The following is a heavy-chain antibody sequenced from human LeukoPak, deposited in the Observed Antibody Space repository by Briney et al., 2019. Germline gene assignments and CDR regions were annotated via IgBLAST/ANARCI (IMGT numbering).Heavy chain of an antibody. CDR3: AKVPYDSSGSYYYGMDV. CDR1: GFTFSSYG. J-gene: IGHJ6*02. D-gene: IGHD3-22*01. Sequence: PGRSLRLSCAASGFTFSSYGMHWVRQAPGKGLEWVAVISYDGSNKYYADSVKGRFTISRDNSKNTLYLQMNSLRAEDTAVYYCAKVPYDSSGSYYYGMDVWGQGTTVTVSS. CDR2: ISYDGSNK. V-gene: IGHV3-30*18.